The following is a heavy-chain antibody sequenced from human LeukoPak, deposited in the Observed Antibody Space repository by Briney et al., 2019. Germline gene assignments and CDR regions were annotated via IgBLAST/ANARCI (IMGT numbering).Heavy chain of an antibody. CDR2: IRYDGSNK. CDR1: GFTFSSYG. J-gene: IGHJ5*02. CDR3: ARSYHAITMARGRRYNWFDP. D-gene: IGHD3-10*01. V-gene: IGHV3-30*02. Sequence: GGSLRLSCAASGFTFSSYGMHWVRQAPGKGLEWVAFIRYDGSNKYYADSVKGRFTISRDNSKNTLYLQMNSLRAEDTAVYYCARSYHAITMARGRRYNWFDPWGQGTLVTVSS.